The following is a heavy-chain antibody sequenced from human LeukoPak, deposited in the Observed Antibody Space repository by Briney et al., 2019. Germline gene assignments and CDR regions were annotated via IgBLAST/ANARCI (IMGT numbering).Heavy chain of an antibody. J-gene: IGHJ6*02. V-gene: IGHV1-8*01. CDR1: GYTFTSYD. D-gene: IGHD2-2*01. Sequence: GASVKVSCKASGYTFTSYDINWVRQAAGQGLEWMGRMNPNSGNTGYAQKFQGRVTMTRNTSISTAYMELSSLRSDHTAVYYCARCASPRYQLLWGFDYYGMDVWGQGTTVTVSS. CDR2: MNPNSGNT. CDR3: ARCASPRYQLLWGFDYYGMDV.